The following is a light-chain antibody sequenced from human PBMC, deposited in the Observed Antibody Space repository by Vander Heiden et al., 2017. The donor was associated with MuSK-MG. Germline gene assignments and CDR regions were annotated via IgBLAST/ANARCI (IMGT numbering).Light chain of an antibody. CDR1: RSISTY. J-gene: IGKJ1*01. Sequence: QMPQSPSSLSASVGDRVTITCRASRSISTYLNWYQQKSGKAPTLLIYGASNLQSGVPARFSGSNSGTDFTLTITRLQRGDSATYYCQQSDSNPWTFGQGTKVEIK. CDR2: GAS. CDR3: QQSDSNPWT. V-gene: IGKV1-39*01.